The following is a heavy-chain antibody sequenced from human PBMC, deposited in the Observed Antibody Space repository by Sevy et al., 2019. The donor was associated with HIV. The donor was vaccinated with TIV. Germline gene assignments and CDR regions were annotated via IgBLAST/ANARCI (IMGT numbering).Heavy chain of an antibody. CDR1: GGSISSDEYS. D-gene: IGHD6-6*01. V-gene: IGHV4-30-4*01. J-gene: IGHJ3*02. Sequence: SETLSLTCTVSGGSISSDEYSWSWIRQPPGKGLEWIGNIYYSGSTNYNPSLKSRFTISIDTSKNQFFLKLNSVTAADTAVYYCARRLAARYAFDIWGQGTMVTVSS. CDR2: IYYSGST. CDR3: ARRLAARYAFDI.